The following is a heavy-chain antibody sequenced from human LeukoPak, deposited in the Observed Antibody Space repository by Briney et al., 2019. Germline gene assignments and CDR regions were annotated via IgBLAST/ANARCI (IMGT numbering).Heavy chain of an antibody. CDR3: ARDRGQRFDY. CDR1: GFSFDDYA. Sequence: GGSLRLSCAASGFSFDDYAIHWVRQGPGKGLEWVAGITWNSGTISYADSVKGRFTISRDNAKNSLYLQMNSLRAEDTAVYYCARDRGQRFDYWGQGTLVTVSS. CDR2: ITWNSGTI. J-gene: IGHJ4*02. V-gene: IGHV3-9*01.